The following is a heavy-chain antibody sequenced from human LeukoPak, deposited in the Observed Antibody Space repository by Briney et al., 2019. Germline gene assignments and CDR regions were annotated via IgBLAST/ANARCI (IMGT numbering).Heavy chain of an antibody. CDR3: ASGYYDILTGYYGYYYMDV. Sequence: ASVKVSCKASGYTFTGYYMHWVRQAPGQGLEWMGRINPNSGGTNYAQKFQGRVTMTRDTSISTAYMELSRLRSDDTAVYYCASGYYDILTGYYGYYYMDVWGKGTTVTVSS. CDR1: GYTFTGYY. CDR2: INPNSGGT. D-gene: IGHD3-9*01. J-gene: IGHJ6*03. V-gene: IGHV1-2*06.